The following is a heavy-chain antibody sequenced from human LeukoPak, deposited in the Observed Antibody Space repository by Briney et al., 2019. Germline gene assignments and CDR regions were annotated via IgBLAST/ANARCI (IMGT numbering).Heavy chain of an antibody. D-gene: IGHD3-10*02. CDR1: GFTFSSYG. J-gene: IGHJ6*04. V-gene: IGHV3-23*01. Sequence: GETLRLSCAASGFTFSSYGMSWVRQAPGKGLEWVSTISGSGDSTYYADSVKGRFTISRDNSKNTLYLQMSSLRAEDTAVYYCAELGITMIGGVWGKGTTVTISS. CDR2: ISGSGDST. CDR3: AELGITMIGGV.